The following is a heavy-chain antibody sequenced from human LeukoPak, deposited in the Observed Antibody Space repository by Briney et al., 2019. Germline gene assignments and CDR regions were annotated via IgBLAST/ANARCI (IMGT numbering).Heavy chain of an antibody. J-gene: IGHJ5*02. CDR3: ARVLRFNGVLGS. CDR1: GYTFTNYD. D-gene: IGHD2-8*01. V-gene: IGHV1-8*02. CDR2: MNPSTGGT. Sequence: ASVKVSCKTSGYTFTNYDVNWVRQAPGQGLQWMGVMNPSTGGTSFAPKFQGRVSMARNTSTNTAYMSLSSLTSDDTAVYFCARVLRFNGVLGSWGQGTLVTVSS.